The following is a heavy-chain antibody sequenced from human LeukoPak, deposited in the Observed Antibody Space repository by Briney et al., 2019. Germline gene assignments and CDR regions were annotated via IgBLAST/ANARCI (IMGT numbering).Heavy chain of an antibody. CDR1: GFTVSSNY. V-gene: IGHV4-59*02. CDR3: ARDYLVYDSSGWSAFDI. CDR2: IYYSGST. Sequence: GSLRLSCAASGFTVSSNYMSWVRQPPGKGLEWIGYIYYSGSTNYNPSLKSRVTISVDTSKNQFSLKLSSVTAADTAVYYCARDYLVYDSSGWSAFDIWGQGTMVTVSS. J-gene: IGHJ3*02. D-gene: IGHD3-22*01.